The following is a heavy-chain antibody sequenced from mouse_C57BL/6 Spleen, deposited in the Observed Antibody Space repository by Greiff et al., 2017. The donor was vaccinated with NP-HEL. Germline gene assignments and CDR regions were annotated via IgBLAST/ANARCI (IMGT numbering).Heavy chain of an antibody. CDR3: ARNPGSYYDYDGFDY. Sequence: QVQLKESGPGLVQPSQSLSITCTVSGFSLTSYGVHWVRQSPGKGLEWLGVIWSGGSTDYNAAFISRLSISKDNSKSQVFFKMNSLQANDTAIYYCARNPGSYYDYDGFDYWGQGTTLTVSS. CDR2: IWSGGST. V-gene: IGHV2-2*02. D-gene: IGHD2-4*01. CDR1: GFSLTSYG. J-gene: IGHJ2*01.